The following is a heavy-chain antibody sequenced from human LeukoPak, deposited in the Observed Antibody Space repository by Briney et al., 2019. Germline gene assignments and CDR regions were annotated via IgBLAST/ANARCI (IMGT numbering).Heavy chain of an antibody. CDR1: GFTFSSYA. CDR3: AKDRRDSESYPDWLDP. D-gene: IGHD1-26*01. J-gene: IGHJ5*02. CDR2: ISGSGGST. V-gene: IGHV3-23*01. Sequence: PGGSLRLSCAASGFTFSSYAMSWVRQAPGKGLEWVSAISGSGGSTYYTDSVKGRFTISRDNSKNTLYLQMNSLRAKDTAVYYCAKDRRDSESYPDWLDPWGQGTLVTVSS.